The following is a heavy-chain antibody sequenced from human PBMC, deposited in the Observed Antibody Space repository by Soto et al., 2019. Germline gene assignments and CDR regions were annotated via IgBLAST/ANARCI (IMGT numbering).Heavy chain of an antibody. CDR1: GGTFSSYA. Sequence: SVKVSCKASGGTFSSYAISWVRQAPGQGLEWMGGIIPIFGTANYAQKFQGRVTITADESTSTAYMELSSLRSEDTAVYYCARVVSRSYYYYGMDVWGQGTTVTASS. V-gene: IGHV1-69*13. CDR3: ARVVSRSYYYYGMDV. J-gene: IGHJ6*02. CDR2: IIPIFGTA. D-gene: IGHD1-26*01.